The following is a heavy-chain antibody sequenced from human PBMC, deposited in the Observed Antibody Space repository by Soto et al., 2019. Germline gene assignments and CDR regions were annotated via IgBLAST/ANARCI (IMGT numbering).Heavy chain of an antibody. D-gene: IGHD3-3*01. CDR2: IYYSGST. CDR1: GGSISSYY. Sequence: PSETLSLTCTVSGGSISSYYWSWIRQPPGKGLEWIGYIYYSGSTNYNPSLKSRVTISVDTSKNQFSLKLSSVTAADTAVYYCARRVNYDFWSVNGMSGYNWFDPWGQGTLVTVSS. J-gene: IGHJ5*02. CDR3: ARRVNYDFWSVNGMSGYNWFDP. V-gene: IGHV4-59*08.